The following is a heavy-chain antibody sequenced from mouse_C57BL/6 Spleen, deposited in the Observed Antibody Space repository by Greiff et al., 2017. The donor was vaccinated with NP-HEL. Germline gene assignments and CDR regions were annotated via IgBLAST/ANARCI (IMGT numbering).Heavy chain of an antibody. J-gene: IGHJ4*01. CDR1: GFSLTSYG. V-gene: IGHV2-6-1*01. Sequence: QVHVKQSGPGLVAPSQSLSITCTVSGFSLTSYGVHWVRQPPGKGLEWLVVIWSDGRTTYNSALKSRLSISKDNSKSQVFLKMNSLQTDDTAMYYCARHPTYDCYYDYYAMDYWGQGTSVTVSS. D-gene: IGHD2-3*01. CDR3: ARHPTYDCYYDYYAMDY. CDR2: IWSDGRT.